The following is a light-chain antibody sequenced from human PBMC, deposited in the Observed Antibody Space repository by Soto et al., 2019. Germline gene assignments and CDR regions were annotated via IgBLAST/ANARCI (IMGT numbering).Light chain of an antibody. J-gene: IGKJ2*01. Sequence: DIVMTQSPDSLAVSLGERATTNCKSSQSVLYSSNNKNYLAWYQQRPGQLPKLLIYWASTRESGVPDRFSGSGSGTDFTLTITSVQAEDGAAYYCQQYESTPPTCRQGTKLEIK. V-gene: IGKV4-1*01. CDR3: QQYESTPPT. CDR2: WAS. CDR1: QSVLYSSNNKNY.